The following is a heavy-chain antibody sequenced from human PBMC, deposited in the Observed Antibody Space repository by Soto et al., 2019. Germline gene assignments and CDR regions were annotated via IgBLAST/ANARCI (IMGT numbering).Heavy chain of an antibody. CDR2: ISSSSSYI. CDR1: VFTFISYS. J-gene: IGHJ6*02. Sequence: GWSLRLSCAASVFTFISYSMNWVRQAPGKGLEWVSSISSSSSYIYYADSVKGRFTISRDNAKNSLYLQMNSLRAEDTAVYYCARVYCSSTSCFRGYYYGMDVWGQGTTVTVSS. V-gene: IGHV3-21*01. D-gene: IGHD2-2*01. CDR3: ARVYCSSTSCFRGYYYGMDV.